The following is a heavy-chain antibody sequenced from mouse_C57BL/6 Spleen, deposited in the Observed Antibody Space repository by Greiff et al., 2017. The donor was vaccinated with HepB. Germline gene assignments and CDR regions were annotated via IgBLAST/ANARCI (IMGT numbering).Heavy chain of an antibody. Sequence: VMLVESGPELVKPGASVKISCKASGYAFSSSWMNWVKQRPGKGLEWIGRIYPGDGYTNYNGKFKGKATLTADKSSSTAYMQLSRLTSEDSAVYFCARSGITTATDYWGQGTTLTVSS. CDR3: ARSGITTATDY. V-gene: IGHV1-82*01. CDR1: GYAFSSSW. J-gene: IGHJ2*01. CDR2: IYPGDGYT. D-gene: IGHD1-2*01.